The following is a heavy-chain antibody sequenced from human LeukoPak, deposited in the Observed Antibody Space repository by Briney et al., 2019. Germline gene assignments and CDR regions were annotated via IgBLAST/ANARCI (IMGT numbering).Heavy chain of an antibody. CDR2: INHSGSA. Sequence: KPSGTLSLTCAVSGGSFSGYYWTWIRQPPGKGLEWIGEINHSGSANYNPSLKSRVTISLDTSKNQFSLKLSSVTAADTAVYYCARGQGTVTTHWGQGTLVTVSS. J-gene: IGHJ4*02. D-gene: IGHD4-17*01. CDR3: ARGQGTVTTH. V-gene: IGHV4-34*01. CDR1: GGSFSGYY.